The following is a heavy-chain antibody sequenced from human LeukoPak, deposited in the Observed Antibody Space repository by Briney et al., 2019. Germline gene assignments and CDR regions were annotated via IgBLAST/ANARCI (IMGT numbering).Heavy chain of an antibody. CDR2: ISDDGSSM. CDR3: ARVGSTSSGAFDI. J-gene: IGHJ3*02. Sequence: PGRSLRLSCAASGFTFSGYAMHWVRQAPGKGLEWVIVISDDGSSMFYADSVKGRFTISRDNSKNTLSLQMNSLRAEDTAVYYCARVGSTSSGAFDIWGQGTMVTVSS. V-gene: IGHV3-30*07. D-gene: IGHD2-2*01. CDR1: GFTFSGYA.